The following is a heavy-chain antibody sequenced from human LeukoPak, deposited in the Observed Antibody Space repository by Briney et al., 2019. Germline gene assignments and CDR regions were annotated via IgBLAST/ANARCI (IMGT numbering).Heavy chain of an antibody. J-gene: IGHJ6*02. D-gene: IGHD6-19*01. CDR1: GFTFSSYA. CDR2: ISGSGGST. V-gene: IGHV3-23*01. Sequence: QTGGSLRLSCAASGFTFSSYAMSWVRQAPGKGLEWVSAISGSGGSTYYADSVKGRFTISRDNSKNTLYLQMNSLRAEDTAVYYCAKGWDSSGWQPRSLWGQGTTVTVSS. CDR3: AKGWDSSGWQPRSL.